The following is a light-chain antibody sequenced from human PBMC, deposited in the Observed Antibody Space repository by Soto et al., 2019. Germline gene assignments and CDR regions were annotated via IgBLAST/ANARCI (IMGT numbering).Light chain of an antibody. CDR1: QTVGTTY. Sequence: EIVLTQSPGTLSFSPGERATLSCRASQTVGTTYLAWYQQKPGQAPRLLLYGASLRATGIPDRFSASGSGTDFTLTISRLEPEDFAVYYCQQFGSSPPYTFGQGTKLEIK. CDR3: QQFGSSPPYT. V-gene: IGKV3-20*01. CDR2: GAS. J-gene: IGKJ2*01.